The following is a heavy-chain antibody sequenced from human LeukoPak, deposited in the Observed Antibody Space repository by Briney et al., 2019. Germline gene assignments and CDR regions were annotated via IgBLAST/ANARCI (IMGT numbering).Heavy chain of an antibody. D-gene: IGHD1-26*01. V-gene: IGHV3-11*04. J-gene: IGHJ4*02. CDR1: GFTFSDHY. Sequence: GGSLRLSCAASGFTFSDHYMSWIRQAPGKGLEWVSYISSSSSTIYYADSVKGRFTISRDNAKNSLYLQMNSLRAEDTAVYYCARDFGGSYLNFDYWGQGTLVTVSS. CDR2: ISSSSSTI. CDR3: ARDFGGSYLNFDY.